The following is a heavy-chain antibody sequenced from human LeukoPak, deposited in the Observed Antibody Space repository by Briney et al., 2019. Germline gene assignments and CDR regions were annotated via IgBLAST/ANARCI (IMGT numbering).Heavy chain of an antibody. D-gene: IGHD6-19*01. CDR2: ISSGGSTI. V-gene: IGHV3-11*01. CDR1: GFTFSDYY. J-gene: IGHJ5*02. CDR3: ARGRSYSSGWYGWFDP. Sequence: GGSLRLSCAASGFTFSDYYMSWIRQAPGKGLEWVSYISSGGSTIYYADSVKGRFTISRDNAKNSLYLQMNSLRAEDTVVYYCARGRSYSSGWYGWFDPWGQGTLVTVSS.